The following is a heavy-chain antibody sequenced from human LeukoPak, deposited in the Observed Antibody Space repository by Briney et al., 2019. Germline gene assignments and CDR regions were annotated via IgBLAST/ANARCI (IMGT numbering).Heavy chain of an antibody. D-gene: IGHD3-22*01. V-gene: IGHV4-38-2*01. CDR1: GYSISSGYY. CDR3: ARHGTMIVVVYWFDP. CDR2: IYHSGST. J-gene: IGHJ5*02. Sequence: SETLSLTCAVSGYSISSGYYWGWVRQPPGKGLEWIGSIYHSGSTYYNPSLKSRVTISVDTSKNQFSLKLSSVTAADTAVYYCARHGTMIVVVYWFDPCGQGTLVTVSS.